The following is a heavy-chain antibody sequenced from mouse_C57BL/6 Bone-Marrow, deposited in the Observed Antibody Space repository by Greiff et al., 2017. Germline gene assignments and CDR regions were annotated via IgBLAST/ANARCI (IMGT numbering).Heavy chain of an antibody. CDR1: GYTFTNYW. J-gene: IGHJ1*03. V-gene: IGHV1-63*01. Sequence: SGAELVRPGTSVKMSCKASGYTFTNYWIGWAKQRPGHGLEWIGDIYPGGGYTNYNEKFKGKATLTADKSSSTAYMQFSSLTSEDSAIYYCARGGYYYGSSYGYFDVWGTGTTVTVAS. CDR2: IYPGGGYT. D-gene: IGHD1-1*01. CDR3: ARGGYYYGSSYGYFDV.